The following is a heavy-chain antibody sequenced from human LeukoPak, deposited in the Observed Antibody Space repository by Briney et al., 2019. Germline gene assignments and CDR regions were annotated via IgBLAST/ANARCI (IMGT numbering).Heavy chain of an antibody. CDR1: GFTFSNAW. V-gene: IGHV3-23*01. Sequence: GGSLRLSCAASGFTFSNAWMSWVRQAPGKGLEWASAISDSGDRTSYADSVKGRFTISRDNSETTLYLQMNSLRAEDTAVYYCAKGVGASYYFDYWGRGTLVTVSS. J-gene: IGHJ4*02. CDR2: ISDSGDRT. D-gene: IGHD1-26*01. CDR3: AKGVGASYYFDY.